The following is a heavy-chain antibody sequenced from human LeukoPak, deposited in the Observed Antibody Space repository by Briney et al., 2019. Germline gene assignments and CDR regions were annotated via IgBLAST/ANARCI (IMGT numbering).Heavy chain of an antibody. V-gene: IGHV4-4*02. J-gene: IGHJ4*02. CDR2: THRGGST. CDR1: GGSIGNTHW. CDR3: ARRVIAAAVDY. D-gene: IGHD6-13*01. Sequence: SETLSLTCGVSGGSIGNTHWWNWVRQPPGKGLEWIGETHRGGSTRYNPPLKSRVTISVDTSKNQFSLKLSSVTAADTAVYYCARRVIAAAVDYWGQGTLVTVSS.